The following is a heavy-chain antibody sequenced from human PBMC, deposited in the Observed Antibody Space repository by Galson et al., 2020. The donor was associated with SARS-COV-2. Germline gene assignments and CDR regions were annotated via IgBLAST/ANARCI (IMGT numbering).Heavy chain of an antibody. CDR2: IYYTGST. J-gene: IGHJ5*02. Sequence: ASETLSLTCSVSGGSINSNTYYWGWIRQPPGKGLEWIATIYYTGSTYSNPSLKSRVTLSVDTSKNHFSLKLTSVTAADTAVYYCARSTEYYDSSGYYPPSWFDPWGQGTLVTVSS. V-gene: IGHV4-39*07. CDR3: ARSTEYYDSSGYYPPSWFDP. D-gene: IGHD3-22*01. CDR1: GGSINSNTYY.